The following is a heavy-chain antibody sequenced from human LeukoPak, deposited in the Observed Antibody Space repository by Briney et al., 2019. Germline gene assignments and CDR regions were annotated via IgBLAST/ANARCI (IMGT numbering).Heavy chain of an antibody. V-gene: IGHV1-18*01. CDR1: GYSFTSYG. D-gene: IGHD6-19*01. CDR2: ISAYNGNT. CDR3: ARVRLAVAGTGRIDY. Sequence: ASVKLSFTGSGYSFTSYGISWVRQPHGPGLGRMGWISAYNGNTNYAQKLQGRFTMTTDTSTSTAYMELRSLRSDDTAVYYCARVRLAVAGTGRIDYWGQGTLVTVSS. J-gene: IGHJ4*02.